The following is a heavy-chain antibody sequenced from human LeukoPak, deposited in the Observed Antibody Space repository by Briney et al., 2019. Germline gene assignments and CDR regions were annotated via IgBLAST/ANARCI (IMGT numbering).Heavy chain of an antibody. J-gene: IGHJ3*02. CDR1: GGSISSYY. Sequence: SETLSLTCTVSGGSISSYYWSWIRQPAGKGLEWIGRIYTSGSTNYNPSLKSRVTISVDTSKNQFSLKLSSVTAADTAVYYCARVGGSSWDGTSDAFDIWGQGTMVTVSS. CDR3: ARVGGSSWDGTSDAFDI. CDR2: IYTSGST. D-gene: IGHD6-13*01. V-gene: IGHV4-4*07.